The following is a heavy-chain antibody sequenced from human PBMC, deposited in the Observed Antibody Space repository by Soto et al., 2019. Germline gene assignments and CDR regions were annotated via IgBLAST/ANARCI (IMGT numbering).Heavy chain of an antibody. CDR1: GGSFSGYY. CDR3: SHRSGYYNRSYYYGMDV. D-gene: IGHD3-3*01. CDR2: INHSGST. V-gene: IGHV4-34*01. J-gene: IGHJ6*02. Sequence: SETLSLTCAVYGGSFSGYYWSWIRQPPGKGLEWIGEINHSGSTNYNPSLKSRVTISVDTSKNQFSLKLSSVTAADTAVYYCSHRSGYYNRSYYYGMDVWGQGTTVTVSS.